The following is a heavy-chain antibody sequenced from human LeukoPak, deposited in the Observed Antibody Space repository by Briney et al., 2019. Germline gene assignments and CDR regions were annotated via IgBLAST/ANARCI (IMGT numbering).Heavy chain of an antibody. CDR3: ARECSSGWYFYYYYGMDV. V-gene: IGHV3-30*01. Sequence: GGSLRLSCAASRFAFSSYAMHWVRQAPGKGLEWVAVISYDGSNKYYADSVKGRFTISRDNSKSTLYLQMNSLRAEDTAVYYCARECSSGWYFYYYYGMDVWGQGTTVTVSS. D-gene: IGHD6-19*01. J-gene: IGHJ6*02. CDR2: ISYDGSNK. CDR1: RFAFSSYA.